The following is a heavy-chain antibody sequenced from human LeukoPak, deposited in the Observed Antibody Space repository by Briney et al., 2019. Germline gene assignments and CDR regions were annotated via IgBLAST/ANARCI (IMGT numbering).Heavy chain of an antibody. CDR3: ARGTSNITSAGTLFDY. Sequence: SETLSLTCAVYGGSFSGYFWSWIRQPPGKGLEWIGEINHSGSTNYNPSLKSRVTISVDTSKNQFSLKLSSVTAADTAVYYCARGTSNITSAGTLFDYWGQGTVVTVSS. J-gene: IGHJ4*02. D-gene: IGHD6-13*01. CDR2: INHSGST. V-gene: IGHV4-34*01. CDR1: GGSFSGYF.